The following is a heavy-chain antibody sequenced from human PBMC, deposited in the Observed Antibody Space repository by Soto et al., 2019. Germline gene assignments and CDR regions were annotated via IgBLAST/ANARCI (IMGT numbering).Heavy chain of an antibody. CDR2: IIPIFGTA. CDR1: GGTFSSYA. CDR3: ARGSIASPYYYYYGMDV. Sequence: SVKVSCKASGGTFSSYAISWVRQAPGQGLEWMGGIIPIFGTANYAQKFQGRVTITADESTSTAYMELSSLRSEDTAVYYCARGSIASPYYYYYGMDVCGQGTTVTVSS. J-gene: IGHJ6*01. D-gene: IGHD6-6*01. V-gene: IGHV1-69*13.